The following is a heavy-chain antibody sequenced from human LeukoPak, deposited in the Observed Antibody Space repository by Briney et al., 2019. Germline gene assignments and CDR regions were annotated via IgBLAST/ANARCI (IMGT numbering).Heavy chain of an antibody. CDR3: ARDLGYCSSTSCRIDY. Sequence: ASVKVSCKASGYTFTSYGISWVRQAPGQGLEWMGWISAYNGYINYAQKLQGRVTMTTDTSTSTAYMELRSLRSDDTAVYYCARDLGYCSSTSCRIDYWGQGTLVTVSS. D-gene: IGHD2-2*01. J-gene: IGHJ4*02. V-gene: IGHV1-18*01. CDR1: GYTFTSYG. CDR2: ISAYNGYI.